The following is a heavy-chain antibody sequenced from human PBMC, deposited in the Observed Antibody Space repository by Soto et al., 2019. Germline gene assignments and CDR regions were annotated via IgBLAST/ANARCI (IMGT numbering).Heavy chain of an antibody. CDR3: ARDPTP. V-gene: IGHV4-31*03. CDR1: GGSISTGGYY. CDR2: IYNSATT. Sequence: QVQLQESGPGLVKPSQTLSLTCTVSGGSISTGGYYWSWIRQHPGKGLEWLGYIYNSATTYYNPSKKSRVTISVDTSKNQFSLKLSSVTGANPAVYYCARDPTPWGQGALVTVSS. J-gene: IGHJ5*02.